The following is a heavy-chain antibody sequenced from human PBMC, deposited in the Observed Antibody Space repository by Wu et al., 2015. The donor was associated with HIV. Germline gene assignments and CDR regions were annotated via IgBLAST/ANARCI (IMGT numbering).Heavy chain of an antibody. Sequence: QVQLMQSGAEVKKPGSSVKVSCKASGATFISYTINWLRQAPGQGLEWMGGIIPLFGTTEYAHIFQGRVTITTDESTSTAYMRLSSLTSADTAVYYCATPRSPGFSSAWPTYFDYWGQGTLVTVSS. J-gene: IGHJ4*02. CDR2: IIPLFGTT. V-gene: IGHV1-69*05. D-gene: IGHD6-19*01. CDR3: ATPRSPGFSSAWPTYFDY. CDR1: GATFISYT.